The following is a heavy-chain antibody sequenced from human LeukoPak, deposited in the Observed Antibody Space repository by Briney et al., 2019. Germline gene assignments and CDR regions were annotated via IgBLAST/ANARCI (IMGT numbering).Heavy chain of an antibody. CDR3: ARPIAAAGTGFDY. Sequence: GESLKISCKGSGHRFISYWIGWVRQMPGKGLEWMGIIYPGDSDTRYSPSFQGQVTISADKSISTAYLQRSRLKASDTAMYYCARPIAAAGTGFDYWGQGTLVTVSS. D-gene: IGHD6-13*01. CDR2: IYPGDSDT. V-gene: IGHV5-51*01. CDR1: GHRFISYW. J-gene: IGHJ4*02.